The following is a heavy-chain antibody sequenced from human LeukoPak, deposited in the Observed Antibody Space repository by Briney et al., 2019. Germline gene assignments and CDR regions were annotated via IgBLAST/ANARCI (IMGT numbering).Heavy chain of an antibody. V-gene: IGHV4-34*01. CDR3: ARTSMVRGVIQ. CDR1: GGSFSGYY. D-gene: IGHD3-10*01. J-gene: IGHJ4*02. Sequence: SETLSLTCAVYGGSFSGYYWSWIRQPPGKGLEWIGEINHSGSTNYNPSLKSRVTISVDTSKNQFSLKLSSVTAADTAVYYCARTSMVRGVIQWGQGTLVTVSS. CDR2: INHSGST.